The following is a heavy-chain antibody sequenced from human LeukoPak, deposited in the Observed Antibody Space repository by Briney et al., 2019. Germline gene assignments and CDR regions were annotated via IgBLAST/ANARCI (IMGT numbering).Heavy chain of an antibody. Sequence: GGSLRLSCAASGFTFSSYAMSWVRQAPGKGLEWVSAISGSGGSTYYADSVKGRFTISRDNSKNTLYLQMNSLRAEDTAVYYRAKRTPADYYDSSGYYYFWGQGTLVTVSS. J-gene: IGHJ4*02. CDR1: GFTFSSYA. CDR2: ISGSGGST. D-gene: IGHD3-22*01. CDR3: AKRTPADYYDSSGYYYF. V-gene: IGHV3-23*01.